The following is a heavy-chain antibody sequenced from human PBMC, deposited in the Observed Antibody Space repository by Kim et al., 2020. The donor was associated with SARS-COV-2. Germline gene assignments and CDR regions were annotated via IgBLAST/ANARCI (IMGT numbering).Heavy chain of an antibody. Sequence: ETLSLTCTVSGDSIGSPSYSWGWIRQPPGKGLEWIGNIYYDGSTSYNPSLRVTISVDTSKTQFSLKLNSVTPADTALYYCARAKAAVGIDAFDIWGLGSMVVVSS. V-gene: IGHV4-39*07. CDR2: IYYDGST. CDR3: ARAKAAVGIDAFDI. J-gene: IGHJ3*02. CDR1: GDSIGSPSYS. D-gene: IGHD6-25*01.